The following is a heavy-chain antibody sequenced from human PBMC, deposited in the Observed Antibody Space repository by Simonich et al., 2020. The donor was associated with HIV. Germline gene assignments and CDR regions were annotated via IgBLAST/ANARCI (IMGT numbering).Heavy chain of an antibody. Sequence: TLSCAASGFTFRGYWMHWLRQAPGTGLVWVSRVYSDGITTTYADSVKGRFTISRDNAKNTLYLQMNSLRAEDTAVYYCARDRGYSYDYWGQGTLVTVSS. V-gene: IGHV3-74*01. J-gene: IGHJ4*02. CDR3: ARDRGYSYDY. D-gene: IGHD5-18*01. CDR1: GFTFRGYW. CDR2: VYSDGITT.